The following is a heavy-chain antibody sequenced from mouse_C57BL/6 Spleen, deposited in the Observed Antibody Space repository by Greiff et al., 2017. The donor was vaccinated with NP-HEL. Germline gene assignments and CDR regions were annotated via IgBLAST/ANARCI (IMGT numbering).Heavy chain of an antibody. CDR3: ARGVVRAMDY. V-gene: IGHV1-66*01. Sequence: QVQLQQSGPELVKPGASVKISCKASGYSFTSYYIHWVKQRPGQGLEWIGWIYPGSGNTKYNEKFKGKATLTADTSSSTAYMQLSSLTSEDSAVYYCARGVVRAMDYWGQGTSVTVSS. D-gene: IGHD1-1*02. J-gene: IGHJ4*01. CDR1: GYSFTSYY. CDR2: IYPGSGNT.